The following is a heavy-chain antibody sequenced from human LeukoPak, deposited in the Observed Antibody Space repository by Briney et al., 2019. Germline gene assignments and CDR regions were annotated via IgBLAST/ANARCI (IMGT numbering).Heavy chain of an antibody. CDR2: IFTDGST. J-gene: IGHJ4*02. CDR3: AAWRGGSWFDY. D-gene: IGHD6-13*01. Sequence: GGSLRLSCAAPGXTVSSNSMGWVRQAPGKGLEWVSVIFTDGSTSYADSVKGRFTISRDNPRNTMYLQMNSLRADDTAVYYCAAWRGGSWFDYWGQGTLVTVS. V-gene: IGHV3-53*01. CDR1: GXTVSSNS.